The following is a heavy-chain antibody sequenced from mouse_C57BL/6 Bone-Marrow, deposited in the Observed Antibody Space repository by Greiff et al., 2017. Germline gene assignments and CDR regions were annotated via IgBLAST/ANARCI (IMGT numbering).Heavy chain of an antibody. Sequence: VQLQQSLAALFLPFASFHFSCTASGFNIKDYYMHWVKQRPEQGLEWIGRIDPEDGDTEYAPKFQGKATMTADTSSNTAYLQLSSLTSEDTAVYYCTTPLAYYGYGWFAYWGQGTLVTVSA. J-gene: IGHJ3*01. CDR1: GFNIKDYY. CDR3: TTPLAYYGYGWFAY. CDR2: IDPEDGDT. D-gene: IGHD2-9*01. V-gene: IGHV14-1*01.